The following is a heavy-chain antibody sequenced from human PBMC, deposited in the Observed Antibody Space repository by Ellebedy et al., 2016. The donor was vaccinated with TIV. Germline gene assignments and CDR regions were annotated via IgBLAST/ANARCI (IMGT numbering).Heavy chain of an antibody. Sequence: GGSLRLSXAASGFTFSRYSMNWVRQAPGKGLEWVSYISSSSSTIYYADSVKGRFTISRDKAKNSLYLQMNTLRAEDTAVYYCAKDSPTGYTNRWSGSSAWLGSWGQGTLVTVSS. CDR1: GFTFSRYS. CDR3: AKDSPTGYTNRWSGSSAWLGS. CDR2: ISSSSSTI. V-gene: IGHV3-48*01. D-gene: IGHD6-19*01. J-gene: IGHJ5*02.